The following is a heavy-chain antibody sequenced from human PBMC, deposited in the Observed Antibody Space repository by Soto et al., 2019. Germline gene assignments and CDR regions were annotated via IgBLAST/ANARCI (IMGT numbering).Heavy chain of an antibody. CDR2: IHYSGST. D-gene: IGHD6-19*01. Sequence: QVQLQESGPGLVRPSETLFLTCTVSSGSISNHYLNWVRQPPGKRLEWIGYIHYSGSTNYNPSLKSRVTISVDTSQNQFSLKMNSVAAADTAVYYCATGTGWLTDDWGVGTLVTVSS. CDR1: SGSISNHY. CDR3: ATGTGWLTDD. V-gene: IGHV4-59*08. J-gene: IGHJ1*01.